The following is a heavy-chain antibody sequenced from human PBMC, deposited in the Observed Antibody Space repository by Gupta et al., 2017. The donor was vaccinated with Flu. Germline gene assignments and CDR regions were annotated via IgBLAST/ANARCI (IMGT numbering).Heavy chain of an antibody. J-gene: IGHJ6*02. CDR3: ARELTYGSGSYPTTYYYYGMDV. Sequence: QVQLVESGGGVVQPGRSLRPSCSAAGFTFSSYSMHWVLQAPGKCLEWVAVIWYDGSNKYYADSVKGRFTISRDNSKNTLYLQMNSLRAEDTAVYYCARELTYGSGSYPTTYYYYGMDVWGQGTTVTVSS. V-gene: IGHV3-33*01. CDR2: IWYDGSNK. CDR1: GFTFSSYS. D-gene: IGHD3-10*01.